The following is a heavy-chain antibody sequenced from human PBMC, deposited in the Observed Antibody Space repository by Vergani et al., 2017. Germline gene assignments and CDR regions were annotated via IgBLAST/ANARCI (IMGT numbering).Heavy chain of an antibody. CDR2: IYYSGST. V-gene: IGHV4-61*08. Sequence: QVQLQESGPGLVKPSQTLSLTCTVSGGSISSGGYYWSWIRQHPGKGLEWLGYIYYSGSTTYNPSLKSRLTISVDTSKNQFSLRLSSVTAADTALYYCAGDSSSWQRADYWGQGTLVTVSS. CDR3: AGDSSSWQRADY. D-gene: IGHD6-13*01. CDR1: GGSISSGGYY. J-gene: IGHJ4*02.